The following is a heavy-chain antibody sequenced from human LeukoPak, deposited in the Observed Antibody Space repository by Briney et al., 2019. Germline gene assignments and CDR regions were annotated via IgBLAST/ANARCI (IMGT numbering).Heavy chain of an antibody. CDR3: ARSMDSSGWYGTFEAFDI. CDR1: GGSFSGYY. Sequence: SETLSLTCAVYGGSFSGYYWSWIRQPPGKGLEWIGEINHSGSTNYNPSLKSRVTISVDTSKNQFSLKLSSVTAADTAVYYCARSMDSSGWYGTFEAFDIWGQGTMVTVSS. CDR2: INHSGST. V-gene: IGHV4-34*01. D-gene: IGHD6-19*01. J-gene: IGHJ3*02.